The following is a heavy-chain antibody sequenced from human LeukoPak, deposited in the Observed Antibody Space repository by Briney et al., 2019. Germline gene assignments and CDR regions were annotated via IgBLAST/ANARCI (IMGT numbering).Heavy chain of an antibody. V-gene: IGHV3-21*04. CDR2: ISSSSSYI. CDR3: AKDPNYYDSSGYYY. D-gene: IGHD3-22*01. CDR1: GFTFSSYS. J-gene: IGHJ4*02. Sequence: PGGSLRLSCAASGFTFSSYSMNWVRQAPGKGLEWVSSISSSSSYIYYADSVKGRFTISRDNSKNTLYLQMNSLRAEDTAVYYCAKDPNYYDSSGYYYWGQGTLVTVSS.